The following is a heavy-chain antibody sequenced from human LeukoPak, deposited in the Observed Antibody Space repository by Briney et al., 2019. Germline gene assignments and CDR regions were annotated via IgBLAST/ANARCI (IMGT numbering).Heavy chain of an antibody. V-gene: IGHV3-21*01. CDR3: ARDYNAEDYEMSQHSVVHDY. D-gene: IGHD4-17*01. CDR2: ISSSSSYI. Sequence: KPGGSLRLSCAASGFTFSSYSMNWVRQAPGKGLELVSSISSSSSYIYYADSVKGRFTISRDNAKNSLYLQMNSLRAEDTAVYYCARDYNAEDYEMSQHSVVHDYWGQGTLVTVSS. J-gene: IGHJ4*02. CDR1: GFTFSSYS.